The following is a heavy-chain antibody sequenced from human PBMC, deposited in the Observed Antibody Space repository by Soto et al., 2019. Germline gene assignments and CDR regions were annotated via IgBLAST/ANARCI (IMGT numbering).Heavy chain of an antibody. CDR2: INPSGGST. CDR1: GYTFTSYY. V-gene: IGHV1-46*01. CDR3: ARGRIQLWLRTWGYCYGIDV. Sequence: QVQLGQSGAEVKKPAASVKVSCKASGYTFTSYYMHWVRQAPGQGLEWMGIINPSGGSTSYAQKFKGRVTMNREAATSKVYMELSNLISEETAVDYYARGRIQLWLRTWGYCYGIDVWGQGTTVTGSS. D-gene: IGHD5-18*01. J-gene: IGHJ6*02.